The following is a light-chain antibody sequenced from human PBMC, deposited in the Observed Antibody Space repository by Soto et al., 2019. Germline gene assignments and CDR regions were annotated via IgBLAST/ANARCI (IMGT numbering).Light chain of an antibody. CDR1: QTLSSW. J-gene: IGKJ4*01. CDR3: QQYNSDSLT. Sequence: TQSPSTLSASVGDRVTITCRASQTLSSWLAWYQQKPGKAPKLLIYDVSSLESGVPSRFSGSGSGTEFTLTISSLQPDDFATYYCQQYNSDSLTCGGGNKVEIK. CDR2: DVS. V-gene: IGKV1-5*01.